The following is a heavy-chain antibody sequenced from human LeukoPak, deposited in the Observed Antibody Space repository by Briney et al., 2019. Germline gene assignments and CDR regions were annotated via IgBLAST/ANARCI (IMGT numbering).Heavy chain of an antibody. CDR1: GASISSGNYY. CDR3: ARMPSPRISAAGPFDF. CDR2: IYYSGTA. J-gene: IGHJ4*02. V-gene: IGHV4-30-4*01. D-gene: IGHD6-13*01. Sequence: PSQTLSLTCTVSGASISSGNYYWSWVRQPPGKGLEWIGLIYYSGTAYDNPSLRSRVTISLDPSKNQVSLRLTSLTAAYTAMYYCARMPSPRISAAGPFDFWGQGTLVTVSS.